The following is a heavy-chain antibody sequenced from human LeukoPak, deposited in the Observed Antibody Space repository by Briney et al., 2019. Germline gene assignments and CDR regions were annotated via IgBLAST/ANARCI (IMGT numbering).Heavy chain of an antibody. CDR1: GYTFTSYA. CDR3: ARGPGGYSGYDW. CDR2: INPSGGST. D-gene: IGHD5-12*01. V-gene: IGHV1-46*01. Sequence: ASVKVSCKASGYTFTSYAMNWVRQAPGQGLEWMGIINPSGGSTSYAQKFQGRVTMTRDMSTSTVYMELSSLRSEDTAVYYCARGPGGYSGYDWWGQGTLVTVSS. J-gene: IGHJ4*02.